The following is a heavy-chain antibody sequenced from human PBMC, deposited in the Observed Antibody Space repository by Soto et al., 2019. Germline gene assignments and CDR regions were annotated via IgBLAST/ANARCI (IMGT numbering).Heavy chain of an antibody. CDR3: GRAIGHFFFGQVISSGMDV. Sequence: VQLAQSGAEVKKPGASVKVSCKASGYTFTGYYLHWVRQAPGQGLEWMGWINPNRGGTKYAEKFQGRVTMTRATSTSTAYMEMRRLTSADTAVFYCGRAIGHFFFGQVISSGMDVWGQGNTVIVSS. V-gene: IGHV1-2*02. CDR2: INPNRGGT. CDR1: GYTFTGYY. D-gene: IGHD3-3*01. J-gene: IGHJ6*02.